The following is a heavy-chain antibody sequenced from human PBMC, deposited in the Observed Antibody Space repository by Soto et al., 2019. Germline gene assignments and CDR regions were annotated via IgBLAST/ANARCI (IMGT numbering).Heavy chain of an antibody. Sequence: QVQLVQSGAEVKKPGSSVKVSCKASGGTFSSYAISWVRQAPGQGLEWMGGIIPIFGTANYAQKFQGRVTITADESTSTAYMEMSSLRSEDTAVYYCARIQHYVILTGYQKTRGGYYYYGMDVWGQGTTVTVSS. J-gene: IGHJ6*02. CDR3: ARIQHYVILTGYQKTRGGYYYYGMDV. V-gene: IGHV1-69*01. CDR2: IIPIFGTA. CDR1: GGTFSSYA. D-gene: IGHD3-9*01.